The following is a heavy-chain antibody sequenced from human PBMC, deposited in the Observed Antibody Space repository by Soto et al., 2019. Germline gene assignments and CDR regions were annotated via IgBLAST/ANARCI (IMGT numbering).Heavy chain of an antibody. D-gene: IGHD2-21*02. CDR1: GFTFSRYA. CDR3: AKDPVGVTRTFDY. J-gene: IGHJ4*02. V-gene: IGHV3-23*01. CDR2: ITGGGSST. Sequence: GGSLRLSCAASGFTFSRYAMSWVRQAPGKGMEWVSAITGGGSSTYYADSVKGRFTISRDNSKNTLYLQVNSLRAEDTAIYYCAKDPVGVTRTFDYWGQGTLVTVSS.